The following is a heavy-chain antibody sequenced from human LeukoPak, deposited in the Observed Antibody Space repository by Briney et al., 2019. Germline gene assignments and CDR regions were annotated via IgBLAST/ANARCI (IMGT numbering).Heavy chain of an antibody. CDR3: AKDIGPQLLWFGCDY. CDR2: ISGDGGST. D-gene: IGHD3-10*01. J-gene: IGHJ4*02. CDR1: GFTFDDYA. Sequence: GGSLRLSCAASGFTFDDYAMHWVRQAPGKGLEWVSLISGDGGSTYCADSVKGRFTISRDNSKNSLYLQMNSLRTEDTALYYCAKDIGPQLLWFGCDYWGQGTLVTVSS. V-gene: IGHV3-43*02.